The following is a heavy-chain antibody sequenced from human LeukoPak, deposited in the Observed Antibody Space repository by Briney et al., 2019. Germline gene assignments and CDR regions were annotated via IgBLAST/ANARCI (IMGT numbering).Heavy chain of an antibody. CDR2: IYTSGST. J-gene: IGHJ3*02. D-gene: IGHD4-17*01. CDR1: GGSFSGYY. V-gene: IGHV4-59*10. CDR3: ARLTTVTTRTFDI. Sequence: SETLSLTCAVYGGSFSGYYWSWVRQPAGKGLEWIGRIYTSGSTNYNPSLKSRVTMSVDTSKNQFSLNLSSVTAADTAVYYCARLTTVTTRTFDIWGRGTMVTVSS.